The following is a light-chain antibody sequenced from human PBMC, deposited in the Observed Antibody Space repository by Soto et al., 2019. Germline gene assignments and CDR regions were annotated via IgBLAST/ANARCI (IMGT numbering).Light chain of an antibody. V-gene: IGLV2-8*01. Sequence: QSALTQPPSASGSPGQSVTISCTGTSSDVGGYNYVSWYQQHPGKAPKLMIYGVSKRPSGVPDRFSGSKSGNTASLTVSGLQAEDEADYYCSSYAGRNNLVVFGGGTKLTVL. J-gene: IGLJ2*01. CDR1: SSDVGGYNY. CDR2: GVS. CDR3: SSYAGRNNLVV.